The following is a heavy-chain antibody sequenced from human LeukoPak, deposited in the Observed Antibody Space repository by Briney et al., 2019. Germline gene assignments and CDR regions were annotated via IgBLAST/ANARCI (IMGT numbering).Heavy chain of an antibody. Sequence: SETLSLTCTVSGGSISSSSYYWGWIRQPPGKGLEWIGEINHSGSTNYNPSLKSRVTISVDTSKNQFSLKLSSVTAADTAVYYCARGVIGIVLMVYAIRDAFDIWGQGTMVTVSS. D-gene: IGHD2-8*01. CDR2: INHSGST. CDR1: GGSISSSSYY. J-gene: IGHJ3*02. V-gene: IGHV4-39*07. CDR3: ARGVIGIVLMVYAIRDAFDI.